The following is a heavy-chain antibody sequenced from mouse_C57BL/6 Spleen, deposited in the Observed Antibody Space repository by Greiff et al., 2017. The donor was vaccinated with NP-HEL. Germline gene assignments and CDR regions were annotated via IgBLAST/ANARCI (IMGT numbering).Heavy chain of an antibody. V-gene: IGHV1-82*01. Sequence: QVQLKESGPELVKPGASVKISCKASGYAFSSSWMNWVKQRPGKGLEWIGRIYPGDGDTNYNGKFKGKATLTADKSSSTAYMQLSSLTSEDSAVYFCARDYSNYGAWFAYWGQGTLVTVSA. D-gene: IGHD2-5*01. J-gene: IGHJ3*01. CDR2: IYPGDGDT. CDR3: ARDYSNYGAWFAY. CDR1: GYAFSSSW.